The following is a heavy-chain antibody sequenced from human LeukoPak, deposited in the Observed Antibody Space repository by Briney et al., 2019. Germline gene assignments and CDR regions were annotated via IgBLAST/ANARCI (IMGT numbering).Heavy chain of an antibody. CDR2: IKSDGGAT. Sequence: GVSLRLSCAASGFTFSNYWMHWVRQAPGKGLVWVSRIKSDGGATTYADSVKGRFTSYRDNAKNTLYLQMDSLRGDDTAVYYCARVGYGGNFDWSLNLWGRGTLVTVSS. CDR1: GFTFSNYW. D-gene: IGHD4-23*01. V-gene: IGHV3-74*01. CDR3: ARVGYGGNFDWSLNL. J-gene: IGHJ2*01.